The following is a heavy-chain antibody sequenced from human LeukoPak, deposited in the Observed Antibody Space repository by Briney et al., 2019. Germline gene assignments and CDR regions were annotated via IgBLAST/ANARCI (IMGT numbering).Heavy chain of an antibody. V-gene: IGHV3-21*01. CDR2: ISSRSSYI. Sequence: GGSLRLSCAASGFTFSSYTMSWVRQAPGKGLEWVSSISSRSSYIYSADSVKGRFTISRDNAKNSLYLQMNNLRAEDTAVYFCARDALRYSGSFDDFDYWGQGTLVTVSS. CDR1: GFTFSSYT. D-gene: IGHD6-6*01. CDR3: ARDALRYSGSFDDFDY. J-gene: IGHJ4*02.